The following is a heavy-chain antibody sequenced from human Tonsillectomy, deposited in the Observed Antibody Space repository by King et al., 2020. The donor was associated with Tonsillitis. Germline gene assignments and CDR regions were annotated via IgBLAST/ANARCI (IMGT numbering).Heavy chain of an antibody. CDR3: ARDRRIGWELLHFSDD. CDR2: INTNSGGT. J-gene: IGHJ4*02. V-gene: IGHV1-2*02. D-gene: IGHD1-26*01. Sequence: VQLVESGAEVKKPGASVKVSCKASGYSFTGYQIHWVRQAPGQGLEWMGWINTNSGGTNYAQKFQGRVNMTRDKSVDTAYMELSRLRSDDTAVYFCARDRRIGWELLHFSDDWGQGTLVTVSS. CDR1: GYSFTGYQ.